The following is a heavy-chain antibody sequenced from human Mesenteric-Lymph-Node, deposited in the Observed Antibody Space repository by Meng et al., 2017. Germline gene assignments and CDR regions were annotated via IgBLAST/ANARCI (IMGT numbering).Heavy chain of an antibody. J-gene: IGHJ6*02. D-gene: IGHD3-10*01. CDR3: ARDPYFGMDV. V-gene: IGHV4-61*01. CDR1: GGSISSGSYY. Sequence: SETLSLTCTVSGGSISSGSYYWSWIRQPPGKGLEWIGYIYYSGSTNYNPSLKSRVTISVDTSKNQFSLKLSSVTAADTAVYYCARDPYFGMDVWGQGTTVTVSS. CDR2: IYYSGST.